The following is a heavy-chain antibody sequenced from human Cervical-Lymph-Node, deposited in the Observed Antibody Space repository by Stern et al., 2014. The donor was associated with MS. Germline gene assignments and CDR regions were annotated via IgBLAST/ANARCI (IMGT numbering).Heavy chain of an antibody. J-gene: IGHJ4*02. CDR1: GGSISSGGYY. Sequence: VQLVESGPGLVKPSQTLSLTCTVSGGSISSGGYYWSWIRQHPGKGLEWIGYIYYSGSTYYNPSLKSRVTISVDTSKNQFSLKLSSVTAADTAVYYCARAKGYSYGPTEYYFDYWGQGTLVTVSS. D-gene: IGHD5-18*01. V-gene: IGHV4-31*03. CDR2: IYYSGST. CDR3: ARAKGYSYGPTEYYFDY.